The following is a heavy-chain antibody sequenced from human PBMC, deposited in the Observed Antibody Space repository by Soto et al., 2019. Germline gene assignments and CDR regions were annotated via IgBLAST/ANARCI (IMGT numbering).Heavy chain of an antibody. Sequence: EVQLVESGGGLVQPGGSLRLSCAASGFTFSSYWMSWVRQAPGKGLEWVANIKQDGSEKYYVDSVKGRFTISRDNAKNSLYLQTNRLRAGDTAVYYCARHRYIGSYRFDYWGQGTLVTVSS. V-gene: IGHV3-7*03. J-gene: IGHJ4*02. CDR3: ARHRYIGSYRFDY. CDR2: IKQDGSEK. CDR1: GFTFSSYW. D-gene: IGHD1-26*01.